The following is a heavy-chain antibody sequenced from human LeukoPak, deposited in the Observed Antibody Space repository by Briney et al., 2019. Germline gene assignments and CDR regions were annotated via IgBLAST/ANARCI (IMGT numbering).Heavy chain of an antibody. Sequence: GGSLRLSCAASGFTFDDYGRSWVRQAPGKGLEWVSGINWNGGSTGYADSVKGRFTISRDNAKNSPYLQMNSLRAEDTALYHCARALSGHYRDAFDIWGQGTMVTVSS. CDR3: ARALSGHYRDAFDI. D-gene: IGHD4-11*01. J-gene: IGHJ3*02. CDR1: GFTFDDYG. CDR2: INWNGGST. V-gene: IGHV3-20*01.